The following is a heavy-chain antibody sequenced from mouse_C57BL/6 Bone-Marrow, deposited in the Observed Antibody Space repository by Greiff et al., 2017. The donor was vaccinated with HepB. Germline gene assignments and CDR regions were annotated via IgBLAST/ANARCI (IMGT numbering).Heavy chain of an antibody. CDR1: GYTFTGYW. CDR2: ILPGSGST. V-gene: IGHV1-9*01. Sequence: QVQLKQSGAELMKPGASVKLSCKATGYTFTGYWIEWVKQRPGHGLEWIGEILPGSGSTTYNEKFKGKATFTADTSSNTAYMQLSSLTTEDSAIYYCARLLDWYFDVWGTGTTVTVSS. J-gene: IGHJ1*03. D-gene: IGHD1-1*01. CDR3: ARLLDWYFDV.